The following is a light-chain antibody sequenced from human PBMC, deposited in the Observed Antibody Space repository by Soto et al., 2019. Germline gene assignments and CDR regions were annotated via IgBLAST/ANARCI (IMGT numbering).Light chain of an antibody. CDR1: QSISSW. V-gene: IGKV1-5*01. CDR2: DAS. J-gene: IGKJ5*01. Sequence: DIQMTQSPSTLSASVGDRVTITCRASQSISSWLAWYQQKPGKAPKLLIYDASSLESGVPSRFSGSGSGTDFTLTISSLEPEDFAVYYCQQRSNWQVTFGQGTRLEI. CDR3: QQRSNWQVT.